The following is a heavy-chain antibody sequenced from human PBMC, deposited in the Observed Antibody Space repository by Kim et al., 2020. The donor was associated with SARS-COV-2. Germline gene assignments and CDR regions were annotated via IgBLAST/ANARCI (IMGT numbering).Heavy chain of an antibody. J-gene: IGHJ4*02. V-gene: IGHV1-69*13. CDR3: AREILEWERGEDYFDY. D-gene: IGHD1-26*01. Sequence: SVKVSCKASGGTFSSYAISWVRQAPGQGLEWMGGIIPIFGTANYAQKFQGRVTITADESTSTAYMELSSLRSEDTAVYYCAREILEWERGEDYFDYWGQGTLVTVSS. CDR1: GGTFSSYA. CDR2: IIPIFGTA.